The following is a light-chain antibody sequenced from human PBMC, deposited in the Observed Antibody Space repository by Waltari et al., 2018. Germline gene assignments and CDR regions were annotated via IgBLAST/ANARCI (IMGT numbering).Light chain of an antibody. Sequence: DIAMTQSPLSLPVTPGEPASISCRSSQSLLQNGYNYLDWYLQKPGQSPQLLISLGSDRASGVPERFSGSASGTDLTLRISRVEAEDVGVYYCMQALETPRTFGQGTKLEI. J-gene: IGKJ2*01. CDR2: LGS. CDR3: MQALETPRT. CDR1: QSLLQNGYNY. V-gene: IGKV2-28*01.